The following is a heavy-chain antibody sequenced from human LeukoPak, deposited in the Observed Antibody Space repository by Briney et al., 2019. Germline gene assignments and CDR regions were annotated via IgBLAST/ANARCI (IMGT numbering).Heavy chain of an antibody. Sequence: GGSLRLSCAASGYNFSSYSMNWVRQAPGKGLEWVSSISSSSSFRYYADSVKGRFTISRDNAKNSLYLQMNSLRAEDTAVYYCARESSGYFYWGQGTLVTVSS. CDR2: ISSSSSFR. CDR1: GYNFSSYS. D-gene: IGHD3-22*01. CDR3: ARESSGYFY. J-gene: IGHJ4*02. V-gene: IGHV3-21*01.